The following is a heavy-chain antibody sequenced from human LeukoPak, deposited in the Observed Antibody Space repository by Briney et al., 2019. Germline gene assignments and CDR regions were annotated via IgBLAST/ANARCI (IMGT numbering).Heavy chain of an antibody. CDR3: ARDHYDFWSDSTHYFDY. CDR2: ISSSGSTI. V-gene: IGHV3-11*04. CDR1: GFTFDDYG. D-gene: IGHD3-3*01. J-gene: IGHJ4*02. Sequence: GGSLRLSCAASGFTFDDYGMSWVRQAPGKGLEWVSYISSSGSTIYYADSVKGRFTISRDNAKNSLYLQMNSLRAEDTAVYYCARDHYDFWSDSTHYFDYWGQGTLVTVSS.